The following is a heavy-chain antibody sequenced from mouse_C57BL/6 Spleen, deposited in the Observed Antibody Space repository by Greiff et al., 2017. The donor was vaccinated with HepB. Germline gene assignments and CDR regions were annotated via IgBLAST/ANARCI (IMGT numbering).Heavy chain of an antibody. CDR3: ARDDYGPFAY. D-gene: IGHD2-4*01. J-gene: IGHJ3*01. Sequence: EVNVVESGGGLVKPGGSLKLSCAASGFTFSDYGMHWVRQAPEKGLEWVAYISSGSSTIYYADTVKGRFTISRDNAKNTLFLQMTSLRSEDTAMYYCARDDYGPFAYWGQGTLVTVSA. V-gene: IGHV5-17*01. CDR1: GFTFSDYG. CDR2: ISSGSSTI.